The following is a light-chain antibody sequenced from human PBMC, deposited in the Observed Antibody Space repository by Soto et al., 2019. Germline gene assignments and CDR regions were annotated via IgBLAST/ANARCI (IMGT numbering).Light chain of an antibody. CDR1: SSNIGNNY. CDR3: GTWDSSLSAVV. Sequence: QSVLTQPPSVSAAPGQKVTISCSGSSSNIGNNYVSWYQQLPGTAPKLLIYDNNKRPSGIPDRFSGSKSGTSATLGITGLQTWDEADYYCGTWDSSLSAVVFGGVTKVTVL. CDR2: DNN. V-gene: IGLV1-51*01. J-gene: IGLJ2*01.